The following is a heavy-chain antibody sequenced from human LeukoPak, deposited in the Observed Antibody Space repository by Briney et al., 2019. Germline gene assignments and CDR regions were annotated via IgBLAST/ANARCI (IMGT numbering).Heavy chain of an antibody. J-gene: IGHJ4*01. CDR3: ARHRASGTYAFDY. Sequence: SETLSLTCTVSGGSISGYYWSWIRQPPGKELEWIAYIYYSGITNYNPSLKSRVTMSVDTSKNQFSLKLNSLTAADTAVYYCARHRASGTYAFDYWGHGTLVTVSS. D-gene: IGHD3-10*01. CDR1: GGSISGYY. CDR2: IYYSGIT. V-gene: IGHV4-59*08.